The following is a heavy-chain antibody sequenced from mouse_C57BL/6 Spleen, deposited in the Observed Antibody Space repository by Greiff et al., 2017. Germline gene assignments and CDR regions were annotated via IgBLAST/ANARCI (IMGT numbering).Heavy chain of an antibody. CDR2: ISGGGGNT. D-gene: IGHD2-1*01. CDR3: ARHSPHYGNYVWFAY. Sequence: EVMLVESGGGLVKPGGFLKLSCAASGFTFSSYTMSWVRQTPEKRLEWVATISGGGGNTYYPDSVKGRFTISRDNAKNTLYLQMSSLRSEDTALYYCARHSPHYGNYVWFAYWGQGTLVTVSA. V-gene: IGHV5-9*01. CDR1: GFTFSSYT. J-gene: IGHJ3*01.